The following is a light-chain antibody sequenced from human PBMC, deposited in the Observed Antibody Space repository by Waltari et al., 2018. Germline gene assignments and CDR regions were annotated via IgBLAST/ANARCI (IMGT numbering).Light chain of an antibody. V-gene: IGLV3-9*01. CDR1: IGRKY. CDR3: QVWDSSTALYV. CDR2: RDD. J-gene: IGLJ1*01. Sequence: SLELTQPISVSVALGQTATISCGETIGRKYVHWYQQKPGRAPVLVIYRDDNRPSGISEGLSGSNSGKTATLTSSRAQAGDEAEYYCQVWDSSTALYVFGTGTKVTVL.